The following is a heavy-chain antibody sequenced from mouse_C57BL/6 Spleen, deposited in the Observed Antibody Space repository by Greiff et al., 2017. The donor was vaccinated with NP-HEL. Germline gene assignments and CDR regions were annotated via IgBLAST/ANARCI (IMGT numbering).Heavy chain of an antibody. D-gene: IGHD2-3*01. CDR3: TGRGYDGCYEGY. V-gene: IGHV1-15*01. Sequence: VQLQQSGAELVRPGASVTLSCKASGYTFTDYEMHWVKQTPVHGLEWIGAIDPETGGTAYNEKFKGKATLTADKSSSTAYMELRSLTSEDSAVYYCTGRGYDGCYEGYWGQGTTLTVSS. CDR1: GYTFTDYE. J-gene: IGHJ2*01. CDR2: IDPETGGT.